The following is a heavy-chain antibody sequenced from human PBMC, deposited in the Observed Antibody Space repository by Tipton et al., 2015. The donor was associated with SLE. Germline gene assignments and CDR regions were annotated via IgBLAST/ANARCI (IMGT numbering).Heavy chain of an antibody. CDR3: ARFHVKSYYEFDC. V-gene: IGHV4-59*01. D-gene: IGHD3-10*01. CDR2: ISYSGNT. CDR1: GGSFSDYY. J-gene: IGHJ4*02. Sequence: TLSLTCAVYGGSFSDYYWNWIRQPPGKGLEWIGYISYSGNTNYNPSLKSRVTISVDTSKNQFSLKLSFVTAADTAVYYCARFHVKSYYEFDCWGQGTLVTVSS.